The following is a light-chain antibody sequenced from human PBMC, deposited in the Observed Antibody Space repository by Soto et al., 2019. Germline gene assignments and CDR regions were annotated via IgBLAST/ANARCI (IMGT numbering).Light chain of an antibody. CDR1: QSVSSY. CDR3: RQRKT. J-gene: IGKJ1*01. CDR2: DAS. V-gene: IGKV3-11*01. Sequence: ENVLTQSPATLSLSPGERATLSCRASQSVSSYLAWYQQKPGQAPRLLIYDASNRATGIPARFSGSGSGTDFTLTISSLEPEDFAVYYCRQRKTFGQGTKVDIK.